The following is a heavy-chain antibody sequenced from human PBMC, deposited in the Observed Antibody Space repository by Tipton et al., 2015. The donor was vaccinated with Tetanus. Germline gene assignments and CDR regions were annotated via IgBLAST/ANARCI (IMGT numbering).Heavy chain of an antibody. D-gene: IGHD4-17*01. V-gene: IGHV4-59*01. CDR1: GFTFSNYK. J-gene: IGHJ4*02. Sequence: LRLSCEVSGFTFSNYKMNWVRQPPGKGLEWIGYTYYSGSTGYNPSLKSRVTISIDSSKNQFSLKLTSVTAADTAVYYCARDERYGDYAYWGQGALVTVSS. CDR2: TYYSGST. CDR3: ARDERYGDYAY.